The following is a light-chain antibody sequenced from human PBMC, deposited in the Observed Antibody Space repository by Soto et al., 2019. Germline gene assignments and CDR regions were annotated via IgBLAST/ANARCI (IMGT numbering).Light chain of an antibody. Sequence: DIQMTQSPSPLSASVGDRVTITCRASQTISTYLNWYQQKPGKAPKLLIYGGSSLQSGVPSRFSGSGSGTDFTLTISSLQPEDFGTYYCQQSFSTPRTVGQGTKVDIK. CDR1: QTISTY. V-gene: IGKV1-39*01. CDR2: GGS. J-gene: IGKJ1*01. CDR3: QQSFSTPRT.